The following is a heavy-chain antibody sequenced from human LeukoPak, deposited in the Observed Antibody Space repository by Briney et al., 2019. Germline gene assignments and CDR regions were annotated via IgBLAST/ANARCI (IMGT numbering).Heavy chain of an antibody. J-gene: IGHJ4*02. V-gene: IGHV4-34*01. CDR3: ARLTTADH. Sequence: SETLSLTCAVYGGSFSGYYWSWIRQPPGKGLEWIGEINHSGGTNYNPSLKSRVTISVDTSKNQFSLKLSSVTAADTAVYYCARLTTADHWGQGTLVTVSS. D-gene: IGHD4/OR15-4a*01. CDR2: INHSGGT. CDR1: GGSFSGYY.